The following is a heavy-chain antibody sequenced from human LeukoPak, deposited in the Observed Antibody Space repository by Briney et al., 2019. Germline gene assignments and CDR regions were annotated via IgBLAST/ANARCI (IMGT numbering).Heavy chain of an antibody. CDR3: AKDNLDSYYGMDV. CDR2: ISWDGGST. J-gene: IGHJ6*02. D-gene: IGHD3-22*01. CDR1: GFTFDDYT. V-gene: IGHV3-43*01. Sequence: GGSMRLSCAASGFTFDDYTMHWVRQAPGKGLEWVSPISWDGGSTYYADSVKGRFTISRDNSKNSLYLQMNSLRTEDTALYYCAKDNLDSYYGMDVWGQGTTVTVSS.